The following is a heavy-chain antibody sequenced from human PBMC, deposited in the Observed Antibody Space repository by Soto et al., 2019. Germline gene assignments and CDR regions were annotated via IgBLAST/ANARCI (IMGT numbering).Heavy chain of an antibody. Sequence: PVGSLRLSCAASGFTFSSYEMNWVRQATGKGLEWVSYISSGGTIIYNADSVKGRFTISRDNAKNSLYLQMNSLRAEDTAVYYCARVLIPQRYYYYGMDVWGQGTTVTSP. V-gene: IGHV3-48*03. CDR2: ISSGGTII. D-gene: IGHD1-1*01. CDR3: ARVLIPQRYYYYGMDV. CDR1: GFTFSSYE. J-gene: IGHJ6*02.